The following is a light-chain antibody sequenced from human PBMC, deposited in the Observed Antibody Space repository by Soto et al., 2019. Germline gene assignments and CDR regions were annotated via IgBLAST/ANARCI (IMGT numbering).Light chain of an antibody. CDR1: ESVSSTH. CDR2: SAF. Sequence: EIVLTQSPGTLSLSPGEGATLSCRASESVSSTHLAWYQQKPGQAPSLLIYSAFNRATGVPDRFSGSGSGTDFTLTISRLEPEDFAVYYCSQYGSAPATFGQGTKVEIK. V-gene: IGKV3-20*01. CDR3: SQYGSAPAT. J-gene: IGKJ1*01.